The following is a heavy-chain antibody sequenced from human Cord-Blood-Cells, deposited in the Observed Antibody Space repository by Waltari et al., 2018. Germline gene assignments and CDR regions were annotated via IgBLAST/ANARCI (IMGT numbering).Heavy chain of an antibody. J-gene: IGHJ6*02. Sequence: QVQLQQWGAGLLKPSETLSLTCAVYGGSFSGYYWSWIRQPPGKGLEWIGEINHSGSTNCNPSLKSLVTISVDTSKNQFSLKLSSLTAADTAVYYCARVTIFGVVRYYYGMDVWGQGTTVTVSS. CDR3: ARVTIFGVVRYYYGMDV. D-gene: IGHD3-3*01. CDR1: GGSFSGYY. V-gene: IGHV4-34*01. CDR2: INHSGST.